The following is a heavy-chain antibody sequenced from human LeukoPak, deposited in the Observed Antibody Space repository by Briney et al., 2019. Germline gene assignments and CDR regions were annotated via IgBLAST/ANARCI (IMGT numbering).Heavy chain of an antibody. Sequence: SETLSLTCTVSGGSVTTSYWSWIRQSAGEGLEWIGRVYISGGTKYNPSLKSRVIMSLDASKNQFSLSLRSVTAADTAVYYCARLIAEVGGGTNYFDTWGQGTLVTVSS. CDR3: ARLIAEVGGGTNYFDT. D-gene: IGHD2-21*01. V-gene: IGHV4-4*07. CDR1: GGSVTTSY. CDR2: VYISGGT. J-gene: IGHJ4*02.